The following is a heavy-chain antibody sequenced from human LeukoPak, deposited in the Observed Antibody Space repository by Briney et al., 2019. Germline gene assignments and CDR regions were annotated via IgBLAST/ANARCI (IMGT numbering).Heavy chain of an antibody. J-gene: IGHJ6*02. CDR3: ARGGDFWSGYKTHEYGLDV. CDR1: GFTFSSYA. CDR2: ISYDGSKK. V-gene: IGHV3-30-3*01. D-gene: IGHD3-3*01. Sequence: PGGSLRLSCAASGFTFSSYAMHWVRQAPGKGLEWVAVISYDGSKKYHADSVKGRFTISRDNSHKMQYLEMDSLRADDTAVYYCARGGDFWSGYKTHEYGLDVWGQGTTVTVSS.